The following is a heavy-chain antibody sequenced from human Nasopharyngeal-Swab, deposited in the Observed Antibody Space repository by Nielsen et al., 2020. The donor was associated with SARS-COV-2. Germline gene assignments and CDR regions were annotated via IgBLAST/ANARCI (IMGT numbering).Heavy chain of an antibody. J-gene: IGHJ6*03. CDR2: ISSSSSYI. Sequence: GGSLRLSCAAPGFTFSSYSMNWVRQAPGKGLEWVPSISSSSSYIYYADSVKGRFTISRDNAKNSLYLQMKSLRAEDMAVYYCARDGVALSTYSSGWYSYYYYMDVWGKGTTVTVSS. CDR3: ARDGVALSTYSSGWYSYYYYMDV. D-gene: IGHD6-19*01. V-gene: IGHV3-21*01. CDR1: GFTFSSYS.